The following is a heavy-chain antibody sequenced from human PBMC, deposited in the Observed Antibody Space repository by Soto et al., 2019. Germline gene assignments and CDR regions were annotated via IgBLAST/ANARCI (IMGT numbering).Heavy chain of an antibody. CDR2: TYFRSKWYN. J-gene: IGHJ5*02. D-gene: IGHD5-12*01. Sequence: SQTLSLTCAISGDSVSSNTASWNWIRQSPSRGLEWLGRTYFRSKWYNDYAVSVKSRIIINPDTSNNQFSLQLNSVTPEDTAVYFCTKGDNLGPKTGYAFDPWGQGIMVTVSS. CDR3: TKGDNLGPKTGYAFDP. V-gene: IGHV6-1*01. CDR1: GDSVSSNTAS.